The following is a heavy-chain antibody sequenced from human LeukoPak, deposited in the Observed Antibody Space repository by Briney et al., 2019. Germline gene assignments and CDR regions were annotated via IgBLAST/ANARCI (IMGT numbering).Heavy chain of an antibody. CDR3: GTTEHDSGDY. Sequence: PSETLCLTCTVSGGSISSSNDYWGWIRQPPGKGLEWIGRIYYSGSTDYNPSLKSRVTISVDKSKNQFSLTLRSVTAADTAVYFWGTTEHDSGDYWGQETLHSVSS. CDR1: GGSISSSNDY. V-gene: IGHV4-39*07. J-gene: IGHJ4*02. CDR2: IYYSGST. D-gene: IGHD6-25*01.